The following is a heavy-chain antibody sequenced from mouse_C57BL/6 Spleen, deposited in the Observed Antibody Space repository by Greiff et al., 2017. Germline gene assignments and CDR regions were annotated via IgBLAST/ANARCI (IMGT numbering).Heavy chain of an antibody. J-gene: IGHJ3*01. D-gene: IGHD2-1*01. CDR3: ARSDGNYGFAY. V-gene: IGHV1-64*01. CDR1: GYTFTSYW. CDR2: IHPNSGST. Sequence: VKLQQPGAELVKPGASVKLSCKASGYTFTSYWMHWVKQRPGQGLEWIGMIHPNSGSTNYNEKFKSKATLTVDKSSSTAYMQLSSLTSEDSAVYYCARSDGNYGFAYWGQGTLVTVSA.